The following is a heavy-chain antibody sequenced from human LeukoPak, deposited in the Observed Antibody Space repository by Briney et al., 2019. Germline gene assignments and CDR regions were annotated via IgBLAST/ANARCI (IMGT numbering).Heavy chain of an antibody. CDR3: VKGHSSSWFHFDY. V-gene: IGHV3-9*01. CDR2: INWNSGSR. J-gene: IGHJ4*02. D-gene: IGHD6-13*01. Sequence: GGSLRLSCAASGFPFNDYTMHWVRQAPGKGLEWVSGINWNSGSRGYADSVKGRFTISRDNAKNSLYLQMNSLRAEDTALYYCVKGHSSSWFHFDYWGQGTLVTVSS. CDR1: GFPFNDYT.